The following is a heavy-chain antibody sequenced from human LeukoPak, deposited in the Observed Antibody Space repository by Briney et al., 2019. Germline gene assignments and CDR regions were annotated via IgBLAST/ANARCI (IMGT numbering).Heavy chain of an antibody. D-gene: IGHD3-22*01. Sequence: SETLSLTCAVYGGSFSGYYWSWIRQPPGKGLEWIGEINHSGSTNYNPSLKSRVTISVDTSKNQFSLKLSSVTAADTAVYYCARLDLGHYYDSSGPRGAFDIWGQGTMVTVSS. V-gene: IGHV4-34*01. CDR2: INHSGST. J-gene: IGHJ3*02. CDR3: ARLDLGHYYDSSGPRGAFDI. CDR1: GGSFSGYY.